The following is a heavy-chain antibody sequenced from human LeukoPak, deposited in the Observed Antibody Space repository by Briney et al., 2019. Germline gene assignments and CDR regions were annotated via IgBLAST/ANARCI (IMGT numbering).Heavy chain of an antibody. D-gene: IGHD3-3*01. J-gene: IGHJ3*02. CDR3: ARGITIFGVALDAFDI. CDR2: INPNSGGT. Sequence: GASVKVSCKASGYTFTGYYMHWVRQAPGQGLEWMGRINPNSGGTNYAQKFQGRVTMTRDTSISTAYMELGRLRSDDTAVYYCARGITIFGVALDAFDIWGQGTMVTVSS. CDR1: GYTFTGYY. V-gene: IGHV1-2*06.